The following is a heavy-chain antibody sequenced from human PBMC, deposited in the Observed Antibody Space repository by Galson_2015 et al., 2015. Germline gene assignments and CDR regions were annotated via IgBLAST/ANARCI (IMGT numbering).Heavy chain of an antibody. CDR1: GFPFSSYW. V-gene: IGHV3-74*01. D-gene: IGHD2-2*01. CDR3: ARGYCSSSSCHHY. CDR2: IKSDGSSK. Sequence: SLRLSCAASGFPFSSYWMHWVRQAPGKGLVWVSRIKSDGSSKSYADSVKGRFTISRDNAKNTLYLQMNSLRAEDTAVYYCARGYCSSSSCHHYWGQGTLVTVSS. J-gene: IGHJ4*02.